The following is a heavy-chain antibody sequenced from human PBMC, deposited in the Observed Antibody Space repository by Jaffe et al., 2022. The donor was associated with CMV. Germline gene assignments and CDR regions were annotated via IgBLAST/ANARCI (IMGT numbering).Heavy chain of an antibody. CDR1: GFTFSSYW. J-gene: IGHJ5*02. V-gene: IGHV3-74*01. Sequence: EVQLVESGGGLVQPGGSLRLSCAASGFTFSSYWMHWVRQAPGKGLVWVSRINSDGSSTSYADSVKGRFTISRDNAKNTLYLQMNSLRAEDTAVYYCARVEWEKYCSGGSCYLGSWFDPWGQGTLVTVSS. CDR3: ARVEWEKYCSGGSCYLGSWFDP. CDR2: INSDGSST. D-gene: IGHD2-15*01.